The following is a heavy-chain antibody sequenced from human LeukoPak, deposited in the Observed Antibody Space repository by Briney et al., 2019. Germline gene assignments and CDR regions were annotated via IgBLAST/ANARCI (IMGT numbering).Heavy chain of an antibody. CDR1: GFTFTNYA. J-gene: IGHJ4*02. Sequence: GGSLRLSCAASGFTFTNYAMSWVRQAPGKGLEWVSGISGGGGSTYYADSVKGRFTISRDNSKNTLHLQMNSLRAEDTAIYYCAKGTYYYDSRGYFPDYWGQGSLVTVSS. CDR2: ISGGGGST. CDR3: AKGTYYYDSRGYFPDY. D-gene: IGHD3-22*01. V-gene: IGHV3-23*01.